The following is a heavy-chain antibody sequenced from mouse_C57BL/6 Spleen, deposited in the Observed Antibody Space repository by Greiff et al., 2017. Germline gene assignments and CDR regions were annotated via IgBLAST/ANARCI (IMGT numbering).Heavy chain of an antibody. CDR2: ISYSGST. V-gene: IGHV3-8*01. J-gene: IGHJ3*01. CDR1: GYSITSDY. Sequence: DVKLVESGPGLAKPSQTLSLTCSVTGYSITSDYWNWIRKFPGTKLEYMGYISYSGSTYSNPSLKSRISITRDTSKNQYYLQLNSVTTEDTATYYCARYKGYGYEGFAYWGQGTLVTVSA. CDR3: ARYKGYGYEGFAY. D-gene: IGHD2-2*01.